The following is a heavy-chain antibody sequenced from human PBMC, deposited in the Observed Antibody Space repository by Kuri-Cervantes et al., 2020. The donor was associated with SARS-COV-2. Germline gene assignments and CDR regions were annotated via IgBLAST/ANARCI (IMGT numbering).Heavy chain of an antibody. Sequence: GESLRLSCKGSGFRFTTYWIGWVRQMPGKGLEWMAIIYPTDSDTRYSPSFQGQVTISADKSISTAYLQWSSLKASDSAMYYCARTRGSYYTDSFDLWGQGTMVTVSS. CDR2: IYPTDSDT. V-gene: IGHV5-51*01. CDR1: GFRFTTYW. D-gene: IGHD1-26*01. J-gene: IGHJ3*01. CDR3: ARTRGSYYTDSFDL.